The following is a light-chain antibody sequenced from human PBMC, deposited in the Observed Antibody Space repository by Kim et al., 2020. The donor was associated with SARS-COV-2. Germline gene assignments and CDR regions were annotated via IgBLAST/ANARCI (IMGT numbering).Light chain of an antibody. CDR1: QSVRSN. CDR2: GAS. CDR3: HQYNNWPLT. J-gene: IGKJ4*01. Sequence: SMSPGERATLSCRASQSVRSNLAWYQQKPGQAPRLLIYGASTRATGIPARFRGSGSGTQFTLTISSLQSEDFAVYYCHQYNNWPLTFGGGTKVEI. V-gene: IGKV3-15*01.